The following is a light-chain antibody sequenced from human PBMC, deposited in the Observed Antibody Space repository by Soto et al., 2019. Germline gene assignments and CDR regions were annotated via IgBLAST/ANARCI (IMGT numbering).Light chain of an antibody. CDR3: SSYTGSSTFV. Sequence: SVLTQPASVSGSPGQSITISCTGTSIDVGGYDYVSWYQQLPGKAPKLLIYDVNNRPSGVSHRFSGSKSGNTASLTISGLQAEDEADYYCSSYTGSSTFVFGTGTKVTVL. V-gene: IGLV2-14*01. J-gene: IGLJ1*01. CDR2: DVN. CDR1: SIDVGGYDY.